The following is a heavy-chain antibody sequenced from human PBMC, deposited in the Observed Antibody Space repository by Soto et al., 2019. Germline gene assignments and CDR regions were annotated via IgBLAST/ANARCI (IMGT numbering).Heavy chain of an antibody. CDR1: GFPFTNYF. J-gene: IGHJ6*02. V-gene: IGHV1-46*01. CDR2: INPGNRIT. Sequence: ASVKVSCKTSGFPFTNYFVHWVRQAPGQGLEWMGAINPGNRITNYALKFQGRVAMTRDTSTNTVYLELSSLRSEDTAVYSCARDPNYYDFWAGSYCYHGMDVWGQGTTVTVSS. D-gene: IGHD3-22*01. CDR3: ARDPNYYDFWAGSYCYHGMDV.